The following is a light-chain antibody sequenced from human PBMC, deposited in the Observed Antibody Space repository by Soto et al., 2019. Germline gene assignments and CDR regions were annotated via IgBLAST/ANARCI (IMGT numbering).Light chain of an antibody. J-gene: IGLJ1*01. Sequence: QSALTQPASVSGTPGRSITISCTGSNSDVGIYDFVSWYQHHPGRAPKLIVSEVSHRPSGVSNRFSGSKSGNTASLTISGLQSEDEADYYCISYTSDDVRYVFGTGTKVTVL. CDR2: EVS. CDR3: ISYTSDDVRYV. V-gene: IGLV2-14*01. CDR1: NSDVGIYDF.